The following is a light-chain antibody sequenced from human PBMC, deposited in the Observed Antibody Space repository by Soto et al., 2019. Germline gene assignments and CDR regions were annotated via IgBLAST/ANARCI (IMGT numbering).Light chain of an antibody. CDR2: GNS. V-gene: IGLV1-40*01. CDR1: SSNIGAGHD. Sequence: QSVLTQPPSVSGAPGQRVTISCTGSSSNIGAGHDVHWYQQLPGTAPKLLIYGNSNRPSGVPDRFSGSKSGTSASLAITGLQAEDEADYYCQSYDSSLSGSKFGGGTKLTVL. CDR3: QSYDSSLSGSK. J-gene: IGLJ2*01.